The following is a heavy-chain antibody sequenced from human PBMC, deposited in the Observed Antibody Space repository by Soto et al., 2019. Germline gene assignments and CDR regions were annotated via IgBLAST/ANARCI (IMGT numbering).Heavy chain of an antibody. CDR3: ASHQYYYDSSGYYPFDY. Sequence: PGESLKISCKGSGYSFTSYWISWVRQMPGKGLEWVGRIDPSDSYTNYSPSFQGHVTISADKSISTAYLQWSSLKASDTAMYYCASHQYYYDSSGYYPFDYWGQGTLVTVSS. CDR1: GYSFTSYW. V-gene: IGHV5-10-1*01. D-gene: IGHD3-22*01. J-gene: IGHJ4*02. CDR2: IDPSDSYT.